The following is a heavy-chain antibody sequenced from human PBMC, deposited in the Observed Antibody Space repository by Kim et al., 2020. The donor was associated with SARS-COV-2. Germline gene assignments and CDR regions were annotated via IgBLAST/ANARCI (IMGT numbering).Heavy chain of an antibody. V-gene: IGHV3-30-3*01. D-gene: IGHD3-3*01. CDR2: ISSDGTIQ. CDR3: ARRDFWSTYSFDH. CDR1: GFTFSRYA. Sequence: GGSLRLSCATSGFTFSRYALHWVRQPPGRGLEWVAVISSDGTIQHYVDSVKGRFTISRDNSENTIFLQMNSLTPDDTAVYYCARRDFWSTYSFDHWGQGT. J-gene: IGHJ4*02.